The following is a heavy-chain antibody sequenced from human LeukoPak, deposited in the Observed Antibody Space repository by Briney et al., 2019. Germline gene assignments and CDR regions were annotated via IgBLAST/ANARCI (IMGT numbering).Heavy chain of an antibody. J-gene: IGHJ6*03. CDR1: GGSFNGHH. D-gene: IGHD4-17*01. V-gene: IGHV4-34*01. Sequence: NPSETLSLTCAVYGGSFNGHHWTWIRQAPGKGLEWIGEIKHSGSSNYNLSLKSRVTISVDTSKNHFSLKLSSVTAADTALYYCARGTTVTTFQAGTYYYYYIDVWGKGTTVAVSS. CDR3: ARGTTVTTFQAGTYYYYYIDV. CDR2: IKHSGSS.